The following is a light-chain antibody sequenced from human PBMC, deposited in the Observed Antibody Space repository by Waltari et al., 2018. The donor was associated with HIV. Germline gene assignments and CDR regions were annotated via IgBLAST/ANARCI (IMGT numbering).Light chain of an antibody. CDR2: EVS. J-gene: IGLJ2*01. CDR3: CSYAGSSTTVL. V-gene: IGLV2-23*02. CDR1: SSDVGSYNL. Sequence: QSALTQPASVSGSPGQSITISCTGTSSDVGSYNLVSWYQQNPGKAPKLMIYEVSKRPSGVSNLFSGSKSANTASLTISGLQAEDEADYYCCSYAGSSTTVLFGGGTKLTVL.